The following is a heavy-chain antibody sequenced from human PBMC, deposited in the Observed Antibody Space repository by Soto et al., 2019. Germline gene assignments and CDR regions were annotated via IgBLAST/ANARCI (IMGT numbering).Heavy chain of an antibody. CDR3: TRHRAKFDT. J-gene: IGHJ5*02. Sequence: GGSLRLSCVASGLTFTTYWMTWVRQAPGRGLEWVANIKQDGSEKYYVDSVKGRFTISRDDAENSLYLQMNNLRAEDTAVYYCTRHRAKFDTWGQGTPV. V-gene: IGHV3-7*01. D-gene: IGHD1-26*01. CDR2: IKQDGSEK. CDR1: GLTFTTYW.